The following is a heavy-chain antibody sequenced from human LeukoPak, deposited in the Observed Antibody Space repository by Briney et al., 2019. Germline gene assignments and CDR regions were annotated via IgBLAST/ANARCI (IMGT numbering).Heavy chain of an antibody. Sequence: SETLSLTCAVSGGSISSYYWSWIRQPPGKGLEWIGYFYYSGSTNYNPSLKSRVTISVDTSKNHFSLKLSSVTAADTAVYYCARGPGGYSYGYYFDYWGQGTLVTVSS. CDR2: FYYSGST. CDR1: GGSISSYY. D-gene: IGHD5-18*01. J-gene: IGHJ4*02. CDR3: ARGPGGYSYGYYFDY. V-gene: IGHV4-59*01.